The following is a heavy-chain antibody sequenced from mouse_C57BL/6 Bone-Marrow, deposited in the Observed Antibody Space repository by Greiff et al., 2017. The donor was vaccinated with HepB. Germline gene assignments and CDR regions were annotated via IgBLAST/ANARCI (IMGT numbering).Heavy chain of an antibody. D-gene: IGHD1-1*02. Sequence: EVQLQPSGPALVKPGASVTISCKASGYTFTDYNKHWVKQGHGKSLEWIRYINHNNGGTNYNQKFKDKATLTVNKSSSTAYMELRSLTTEDSAVYYCARGSHLDYGGQGTNLRVSS. J-gene: IGHJ2*01. CDR1: GYTFTDYN. V-gene: IGHV1-22*01. CDR3: ARGSHLDY. CDR2: INHNNGGT.